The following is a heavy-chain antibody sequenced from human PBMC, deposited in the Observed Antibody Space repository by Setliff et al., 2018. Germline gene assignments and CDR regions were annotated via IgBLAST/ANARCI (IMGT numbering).Heavy chain of an antibody. CDR1: GFTFSSYG. J-gene: IGHJ3*02. CDR3: ARDIAPAGSDAFDI. V-gene: IGHV3-33*01. Sequence: GGSLRLSCAASGFTFSSYGMHWVRQAPGKGLEWVAVIWYDGSNKYYADSVKGRFTISRDNSKNTLYLQMNSLRAEDTAVYYCARDIAPAGSDAFDIWGQGTMVTVSS. CDR2: IWYDGSNK. D-gene: IGHD6-13*01.